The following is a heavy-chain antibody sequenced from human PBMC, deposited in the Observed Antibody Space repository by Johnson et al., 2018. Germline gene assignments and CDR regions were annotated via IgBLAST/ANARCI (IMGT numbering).Heavy chain of an antibody. Sequence: EVQLVESGGGLVQHGRSLRLSCTASGFTFGDYAMSWFRQAPGKGLEWVGFIKSKAYGGTTEYAASVKGRFTISRDDSKSIVYLQMNSLNAEDTAVYHCTRGGYSYAHWGQGILVIVSS. CDR3: TRGGYSYAH. J-gene: IGHJ4*02. CDR1: GFTFGDYA. V-gene: IGHV3-49*03. D-gene: IGHD5-18*01. CDR2: IKSKAYGGTT.